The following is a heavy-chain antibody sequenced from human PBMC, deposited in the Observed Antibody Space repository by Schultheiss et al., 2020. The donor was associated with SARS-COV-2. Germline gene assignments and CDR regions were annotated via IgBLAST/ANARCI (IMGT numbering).Heavy chain of an antibody. CDR2: IYSGGST. D-gene: IGHD2-15*01. V-gene: IGHV3-53*01. CDR3: VRDRSWWTPYNCFDL. J-gene: IGHJ5*02. Sequence: GGSLRLSCAASGFTVSSNYMSWVRQAPGKGLEWVSVIYSGGSTYYADSVKGRFTISRDNSKNTLYLQMNSLRAEDTAVYYCVRDRSWWTPYNCFDLWGRGTLVTVSS. CDR1: GFTVSSNY.